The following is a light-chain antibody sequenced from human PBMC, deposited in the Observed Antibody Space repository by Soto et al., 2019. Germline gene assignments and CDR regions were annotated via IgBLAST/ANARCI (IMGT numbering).Light chain of an antibody. V-gene: IGKV3-11*01. CDR3: QQRSIWPLT. Sequence: VMTQSALSLPVTPGEPASSSSRSRQSLLYSNGYNYLDWYQQRPGQPPRLLIYDASNRATGIPDRFSGSGYGTDFTLTISNLEPEDSAVYYCQQRSIWPLTFGGGTKVDIK. J-gene: IGKJ4*01. CDR2: DAS. CDR1: QSLLYSNGYNY.